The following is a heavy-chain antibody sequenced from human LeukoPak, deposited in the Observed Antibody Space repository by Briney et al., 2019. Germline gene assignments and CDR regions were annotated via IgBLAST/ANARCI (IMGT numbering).Heavy chain of an antibody. Sequence: NSSETLSLTCTVSGGSISSYYWSWIRQPPGKGLEWIGYIYYSGSTNYNPSLKSRVTISVDTSKNQFSLKLSSVTAADTAVYYCARVSGIRYFDWLSAPAFDIWGQGTMVTVSS. J-gene: IGHJ3*02. CDR1: GGSISSYY. CDR3: ARVSGIRYFDWLSAPAFDI. V-gene: IGHV4-59*01. CDR2: IYYSGST. D-gene: IGHD3-9*01.